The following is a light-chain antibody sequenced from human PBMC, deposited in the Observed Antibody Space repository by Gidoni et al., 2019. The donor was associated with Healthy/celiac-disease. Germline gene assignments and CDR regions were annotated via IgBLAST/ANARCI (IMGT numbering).Light chain of an antibody. CDR2: KAS. CDR1: QSISSW. V-gene: IGKV1-5*03. CDR3: QHYNSYGDT. J-gene: IGKJ2*01. Sequence: DIQMTQAPSTLSASVGDRVTITCRASQSISSWLAWYPQKPGKAPNLLIYKASSLESGVPSRFSGSGSGTEFTLTISSLQPDDFATYYCQHYNSYGDTFGQGTKLEIK.